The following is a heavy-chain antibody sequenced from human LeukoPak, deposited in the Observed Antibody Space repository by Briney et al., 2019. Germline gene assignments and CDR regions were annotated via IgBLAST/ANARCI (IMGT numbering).Heavy chain of an antibody. V-gene: IGHV4-59*01. CDR1: GGSISSYY. D-gene: IGHD1-26*01. Sequence: SETLSLTCTVSGGSISSYYWSWIRQPAGKGLEWIGYIYYSGSTNYNPSLKSRVTISVDTSKNQFSLKLSSVTAADTAVYYCAREFSGTHGYFDYWGQGTLVTVSS. CDR2: IYYSGST. J-gene: IGHJ4*02. CDR3: AREFSGTHGYFDY.